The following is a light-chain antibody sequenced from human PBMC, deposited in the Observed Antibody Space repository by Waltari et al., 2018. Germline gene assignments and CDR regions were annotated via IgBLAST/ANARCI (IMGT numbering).Light chain of an antibody. CDR2: EVT. CDR1: NXXXGFYSR. J-gene: IGLJ2*01. CDR3: XSYTPSSALV. V-gene: IGLV2-18*02. Sequence: QSALXXPPSVSGSPGQSVTISCTGTNXXXGFYSRVSWYQQPPGTVPKLVIYEVTNRPSGVPDRFSGSKSGNTASLTSSGLQAEDEADYYCXSYTPSSALVFXGGTKVTVL.